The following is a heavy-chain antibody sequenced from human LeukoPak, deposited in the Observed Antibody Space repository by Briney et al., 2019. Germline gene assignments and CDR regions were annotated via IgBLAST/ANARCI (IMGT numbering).Heavy chain of an antibody. CDR3: ARDRGWEHAFDI. J-gene: IGHJ3*02. V-gene: IGHV3-11*05. CDR2: ISFGSNFT. Sequence: KPGGSLRLSCAASGFSINGHYMSWIRQAPGKGLEWVSYISFGSNFTNYADSERGRSIISRNNAKNSLYLQIDRRSAEDTAVYYCARDRGWEHAFDIWGQGTMVTVSS. D-gene: IGHD6-19*01. CDR1: GFSINGHY.